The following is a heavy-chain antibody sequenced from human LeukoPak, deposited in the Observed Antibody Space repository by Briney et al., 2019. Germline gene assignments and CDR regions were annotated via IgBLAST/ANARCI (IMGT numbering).Heavy chain of an antibody. CDR3: AKAVGAYRGFFDY. D-gene: IGHD1-26*01. V-gene: IGHV3-23*01. CDR2: ITTSGDTT. Sequence: GGSLRLSCAASGFTFSSYAMSWVRQAPGGGLEWVSSITTSGDTTYYADSVKGRFTISRDNSKNTLYLRLNSLRAEDTAIFYCAKAVGAYRGFFDYWGQGTLITVSS. J-gene: IGHJ4*02. CDR1: GFTFSSYA.